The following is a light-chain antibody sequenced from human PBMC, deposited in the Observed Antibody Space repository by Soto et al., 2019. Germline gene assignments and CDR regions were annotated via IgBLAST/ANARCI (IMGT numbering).Light chain of an antibody. J-gene: IGKJ5*01. CDR2: DAS. Sequence: DIQMTQSPSSLSASVGDRVTITCQASQDISNYLNWYQQKPGKAPKLLIYDASNLETGVPSRFSGSGSGTDFTFTISSLQPEDIATYYCQQYDNLPIPFGQGTRLEI. V-gene: IGKV1-33*01. CDR3: QQYDNLPIP. CDR1: QDISNY.